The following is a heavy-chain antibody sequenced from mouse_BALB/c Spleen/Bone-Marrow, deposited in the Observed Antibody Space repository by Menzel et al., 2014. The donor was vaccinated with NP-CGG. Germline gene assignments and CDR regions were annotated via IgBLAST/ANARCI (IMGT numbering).Heavy chain of an antibody. Sequence: VQLQQPGAELVKPGASVNLSCTASGFNIKDTYMHWVKQRPEQGLEWIGWIDPANGNAKYDPNFQDKATITADTSSNTSYPPHSSLTSEDTAVYYCTSGDPLYDMEHWGKGPSVTVSS. CDR1: GFNIKDTY. CDR2: IDPANGNA. CDR3: TSGDPLYDMEH. J-gene: IGHJ4*01. V-gene: IGHV14-3*02.